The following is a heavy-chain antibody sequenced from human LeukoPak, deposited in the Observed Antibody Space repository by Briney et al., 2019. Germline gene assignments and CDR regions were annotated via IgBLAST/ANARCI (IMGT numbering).Heavy chain of an antibody. Sequence: SETLSLTCTVSGGSISSYYWSWIRQPPGKGLEWIGRIYSSGSTSYNPSLKSRVTMSVDTSKNQFSLKVTSVTAADTAVYYCAREGGYYDSSGYQWVDYWGQGTLVTVSS. CDR2: IYSSGST. CDR3: AREGGYYDSSGYQWVDY. V-gene: IGHV4-4*07. D-gene: IGHD3-22*01. CDR1: GGSISSYY. J-gene: IGHJ4*02.